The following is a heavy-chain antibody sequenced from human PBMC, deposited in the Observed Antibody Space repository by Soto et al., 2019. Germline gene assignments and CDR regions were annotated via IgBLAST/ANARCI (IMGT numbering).Heavy chain of an antibody. Sequence: GGSLRLSCAASGFTVSSNYMSWVRQAPGKGLEWVSIIYTGGGTYYVDSVKGRFTISSDNSKNTLYLQINSLRAEDTAVYYCARVFGSGNNWFDPWGQGTLVTVSS. CDR1: GFTVSSNY. D-gene: IGHD3-10*01. CDR2: IYTGGGT. CDR3: ARVFGSGNNWFDP. V-gene: IGHV3-66*01. J-gene: IGHJ5*02.